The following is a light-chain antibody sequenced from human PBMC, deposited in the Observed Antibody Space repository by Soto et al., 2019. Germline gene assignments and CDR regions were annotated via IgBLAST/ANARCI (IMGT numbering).Light chain of an antibody. CDR3: SSYTSSSTPMV. Sequence: QSALTQPASVSGSPGQSITISCSEITSDVGGYNYVSWYQQHPGKAPKLMIYDVTNRPSGVSNRFSGSKSGNTASLTISGLQAEDEADYYCSSYTSSSTPMVFGGGTKLTVL. CDR1: TSDVGGYNY. J-gene: IGLJ2*01. CDR2: DVT. V-gene: IGLV2-14*03.